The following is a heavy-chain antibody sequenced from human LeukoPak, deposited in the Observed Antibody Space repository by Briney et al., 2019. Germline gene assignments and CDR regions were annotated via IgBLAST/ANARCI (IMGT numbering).Heavy chain of an antibody. CDR2: INDDGSDT. D-gene: IGHD2-15*01. CDR1: GFTFKLYW. CDR3: VRGGPSTWS. Sequence: GGSLRLSCAASGFTFKLYWMNWVRQVPGKRPEWDSRINDDGSDTIYAESVSGRFTFSRDDAKNTVYLQMNNLRAEDTVVYYCVRGGPSTWSWGQGTLVTVSS. V-gene: IGHV3-74*01. J-gene: IGHJ5*02.